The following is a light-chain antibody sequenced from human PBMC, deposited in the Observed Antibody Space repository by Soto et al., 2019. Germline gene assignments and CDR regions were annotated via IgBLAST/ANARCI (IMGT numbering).Light chain of an antibody. CDR3: QQYNRYPLN. CDR1: QSISSW. CDR2: KAS. J-gene: IGKJ4*01. V-gene: IGKV1-5*03. Sequence: DVQMTQSPSTLSASVGDRVTITCRASQSISSWLAWYQQKPGKAPNLLIYKASSVESGVPSRFSGSGSGTEFTLTISSLQPDDFATYYCQQYNRYPLNFGGGTKVAIK.